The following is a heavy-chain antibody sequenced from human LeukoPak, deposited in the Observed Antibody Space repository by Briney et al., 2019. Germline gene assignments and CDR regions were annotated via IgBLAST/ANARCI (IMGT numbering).Heavy chain of an antibody. Sequence: MASETLSLTCTVSGGSISSSSYYWGWIRQPPGKGLEWIRSIYYSGSTYYNPSLKSRVTISVDTSKNQFSLKLSSVTAADTAVYYCARLSTVVTPYFDYWGQGTLVTVSS. D-gene: IGHD4-23*01. CDR2: IYYSGST. CDR3: ARLSTVVTPYFDY. V-gene: IGHV4-39*01. CDR1: GGSISSSSYY. J-gene: IGHJ4*02.